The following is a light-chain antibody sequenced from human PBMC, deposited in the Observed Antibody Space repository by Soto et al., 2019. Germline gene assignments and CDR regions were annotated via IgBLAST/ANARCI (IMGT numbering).Light chain of an antibody. Sequence: DIQLTQSPSFLSVSVGDRVAISCRASQGISQYVAWYQQKPGSAPKLLIYTASILQNGVPSRFSGTGSATEFTLTISSLQPEDFATYYCQQVNSYPLTFGGGTKLEIK. V-gene: IGKV1-9*01. CDR2: TAS. J-gene: IGKJ4*01. CDR3: QQVNSYPLT. CDR1: QGISQY.